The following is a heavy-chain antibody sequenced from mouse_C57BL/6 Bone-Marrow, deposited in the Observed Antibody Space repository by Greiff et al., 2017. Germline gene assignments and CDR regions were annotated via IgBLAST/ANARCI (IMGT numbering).Heavy chain of an antibody. CDR3: ARERVLRGFDYYAMDY. CDR2: IYPGNGDT. CDR1: GYTFPSYN. D-gene: IGHD1-1*01. J-gene: IGHJ4*01. V-gene: IGHV1-12*01. Sequence: SGAELVRPGASVTMSCKASGYTFPSYNMHWVKQTPRQGLEWIGAIYPGNGDTSYNQKFKGKATLTVDKSSSTAYMQLSSLTSEDSAVYFCARERVLRGFDYYAMDYWGQGTSVTVSS.